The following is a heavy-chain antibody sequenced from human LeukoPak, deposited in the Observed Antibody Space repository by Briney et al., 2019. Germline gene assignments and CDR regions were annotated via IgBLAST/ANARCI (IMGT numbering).Heavy chain of an antibody. V-gene: IGHV4-59*01. D-gene: IGHD6-13*01. CDR2: VHYSGST. CDR3: ARGVYIAAAQYGY. Sequence: SETLSLTCTVSGGPISSYYWSWIRQPPGKGLEWIGYVHYSGSTNYNPSLKSRVTISLDTSKNQFSLKLSSVTAADTAVYYCARGVYIAAAQYGYWGQGTLVTVSS. J-gene: IGHJ4*02. CDR1: GGPISSYY.